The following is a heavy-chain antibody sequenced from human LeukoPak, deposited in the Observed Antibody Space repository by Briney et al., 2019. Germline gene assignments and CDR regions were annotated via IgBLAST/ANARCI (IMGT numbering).Heavy chain of an antibody. J-gene: IGHJ5*02. Sequence: GRSLRLSCAASGFTFSSYGMHWVRQAPGKGLEWVAVIWYDGNNKYYADSVKGRFTISRDKSKNTLYLEMNSLRGEDTAVYYCARGKTSPGSWGQGTLVTVSS. CDR3: ARGKTSPGS. V-gene: IGHV3-33*01. CDR2: IWYDGNNK. D-gene: IGHD1-7*01. CDR1: GFTFSSYG.